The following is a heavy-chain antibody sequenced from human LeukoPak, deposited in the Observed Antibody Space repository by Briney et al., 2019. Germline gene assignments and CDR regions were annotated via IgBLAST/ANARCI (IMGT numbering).Heavy chain of an antibody. D-gene: IGHD6-6*01. CDR1: GFTFSSYA. CDR3: ATEIGDSSSGEGDY. Sequence: GGSLRLSCAASGFTFSSYAMRWVRQAPGTGLEWVAVMSDDGSNKYYADSVKGRFTISRDNSKNTLYLQMNSLRAEDTAVYYCATEIGDSSSGEGDYWGQGTLVTVSS. CDR2: MSDDGSNK. J-gene: IGHJ4*02. V-gene: IGHV3-30-3*01.